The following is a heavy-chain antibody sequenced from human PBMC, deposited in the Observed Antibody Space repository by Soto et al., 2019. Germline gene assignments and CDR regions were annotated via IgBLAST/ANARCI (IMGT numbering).Heavy chain of an antibody. CDR1: GFTFSSYG. Sequence: GGSLRLSCAASGFTFSSYGMHWVRQAPGKGLEWVAVIWYDGSNKYYADSVKGRFTISRDNSKNTLYLQMNSLRAEDTAVYYCARDGDIQLWSESYFDYWGQGTLVTVSS. D-gene: IGHD5-18*01. CDR3: ARDGDIQLWSESYFDY. V-gene: IGHV3-33*01. J-gene: IGHJ4*02. CDR2: IWYDGSNK.